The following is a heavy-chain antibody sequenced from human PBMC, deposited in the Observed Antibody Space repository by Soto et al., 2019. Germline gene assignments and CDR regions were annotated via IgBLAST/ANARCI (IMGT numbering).Heavy chain of an antibody. J-gene: IGHJ6*02. Sequence: GASVKVSCKASGYTFTGYYMHWVRQAPGQGLEWMGWINPNSGGTNYAQKFQDRVTMTTDTSTNTVYMELSSLRSDDTAVYFCAREGDVPYYYYGMDVWGQGTTVTVSS. CDR1: GYTFTGYY. D-gene: IGHD2-21*02. CDR3: AREGDVPYYYYGMDV. CDR2: INPNSGGT. V-gene: IGHV1-2*02.